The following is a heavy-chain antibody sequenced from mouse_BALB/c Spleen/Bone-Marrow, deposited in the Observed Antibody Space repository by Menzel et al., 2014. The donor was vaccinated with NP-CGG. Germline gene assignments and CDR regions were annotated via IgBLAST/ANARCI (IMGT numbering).Heavy chain of an antibody. J-gene: IGHJ4*01. D-gene: IGHD2-1*01. V-gene: IGHV1-87*01. CDR3: ASPYGNYDAMDY. CDR2: IYPGDGDT. Sequence: VQLQQSGAELARPGASVKLSCKASGYTFTSYGMQWVKQRPGQGLEWIGAIYPGDGDTRYTQKFRGKATLTADKSSNTAYMQLSSLTSEDSAVYFCASPYGNYDAMDYWGQGTSVTVSS. CDR1: GYTFTSYG.